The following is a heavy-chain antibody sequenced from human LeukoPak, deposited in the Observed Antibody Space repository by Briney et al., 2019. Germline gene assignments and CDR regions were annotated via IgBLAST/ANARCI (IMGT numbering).Heavy chain of an antibody. Sequence: SETLSLTCAVYGGSFSGYYWSWIRQPPGKGLEWIGEINHSGSTNYNPSLKSRVTISVDTSKNQFSLKLSSVTAADTAVYYCARAPYYYGSGSHPPFRWGQGTLVTVSS. D-gene: IGHD3-10*01. CDR2: INHSGST. CDR1: GGSFSGYY. V-gene: IGHV4-34*01. CDR3: ARAPYYYGSGSHPPFR. J-gene: IGHJ4*02.